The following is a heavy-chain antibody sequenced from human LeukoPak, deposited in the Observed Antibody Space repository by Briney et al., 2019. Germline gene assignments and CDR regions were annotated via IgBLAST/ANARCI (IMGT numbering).Heavy chain of an antibody. CDR1: GFTFSSYW. D-gene: IGHD4-23*01. Sequence: GGSLRLSRAASGFTFSSYWMHWVRQAPGKGLVWVSGTNTDGSSTMYADSVKGRFTIARDNAKNTLYLQMNSLRAEDTAVYYCYGANAEHWGQGTLVTVSS. CDR3: YGANAEH. J-gene: IGHJ1*01. V-gene: IGHV3-74*03. CDR2: TNTDGSST.